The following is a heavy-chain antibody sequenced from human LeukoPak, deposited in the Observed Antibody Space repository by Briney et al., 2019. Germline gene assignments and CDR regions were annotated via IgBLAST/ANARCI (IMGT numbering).Heavy chain of an antibody. J-gene: IGHJ4*02. CDR2: ISGSGGRT. CDR1: GFTFSGYA. CDR3: AKADPGSYWAPFDY. Sequence: GGSLRLSCAASGFTFSGYAMSWVRQTPGKGLEWVSAISGSGGRTYYADSVKGRFTISRDSSKNTLYLQMNSLRAEDTAVYYCAKADPGSYWAPFDYWGQGTLVTVSS. D-gene: IGHD1-26*01. V-gene: IGHV3-23*01.